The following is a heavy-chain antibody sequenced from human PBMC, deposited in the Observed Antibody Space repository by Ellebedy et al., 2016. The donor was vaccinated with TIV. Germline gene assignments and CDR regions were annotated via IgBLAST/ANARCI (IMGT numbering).Heavy chain of an antibody. CDR3: AREGAARPVDY. CDR2: ITSNSHYI. D-gene: IGHD6-6*01. Sequence: GGSLRLXXVASGFSFSTYSMDWVRQAPGKGLEWVSSITSNSHYIYYTDSVKGRFTIFRDNAKNSVYLQMNSLRADDTAVYYCAREGAARPVDYWGQGTLVTVSS. CDR1: GFSFSTYS. J-gene: IGHJ4*02. V-gene: IGHV3-21*06.